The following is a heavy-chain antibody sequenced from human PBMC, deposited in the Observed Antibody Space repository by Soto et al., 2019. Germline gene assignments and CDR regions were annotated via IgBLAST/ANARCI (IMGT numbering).Heavy chain of an antibody. J-gene: IGHJ6*02. D-gene: IGHD7-27*01. CDR2: IYYSGST. CDR1: GGSISSSSYY. CDR3: VSETGDGPYYYYYGMDV. V-gene: IGHV4-39*01. Sequence: SETLSLTCTVSGGSISSSSYYWGWIRQPPGKGLEWIGSIYYSGSTYYNPSLKSRVTISVDTSKNQFSLKLSSVTAADTAVYYCVSETGDGPYYYYYGMDVWGQGTTGTVAS.